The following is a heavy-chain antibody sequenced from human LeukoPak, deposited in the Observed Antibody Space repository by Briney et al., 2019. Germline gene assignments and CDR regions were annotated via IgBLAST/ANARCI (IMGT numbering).Heavy chain of an antibody. V-gene: IGHV4-4*07. CDR2: IYTSGST. Sequence: SETLSLTCTVSGGSISSYYWSWIRQPAGKGLEWIGRIYTSGSTNYNPSLKSRVTMSVDTSKNQFSLKLSSVTAADTAVYYCARVAVAGNRVYYFDYWDQGTLVTVSS. D-gene: IGHD6-19*01. CDR1: GGSISSYY. J-gene: IGHJ4*02. CDR3: ARVAVAGNRVYYFDY.